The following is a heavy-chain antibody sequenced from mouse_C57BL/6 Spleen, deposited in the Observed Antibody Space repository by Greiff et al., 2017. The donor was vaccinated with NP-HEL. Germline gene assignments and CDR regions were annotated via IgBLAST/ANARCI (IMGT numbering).Heavy chain of an antibody. CDR1: GYTFTDYN. D-gene: IGHD1-1*01. J-gene: IGHJ1*03. CDR3: ARDYYDRYFDV. V-gene: IGHV1-22*01. Sequence: VQLKQSGPELVKPGASVKMSCKASGYTFTDYNMHWVKQSHGKSLEWIGYINPNNGGTSYNQKFKGKATLTVNKSSSTAYMELRSLTSEDSAVYYCARDYYDRYFDVWGTGTTVTVSS. CDR2: INPNNGGT.